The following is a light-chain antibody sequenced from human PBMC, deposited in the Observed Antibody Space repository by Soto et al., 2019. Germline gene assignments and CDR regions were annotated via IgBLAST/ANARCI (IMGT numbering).Light chain of an antibody. CDR2: DNY. CDR3: GAWDSRLSGGGV. V-gene: IGLV1-51*01. Sequence: QSVLTQPPSVSAAPGQKVTISCSGSASNIGNNYVSWYQQLPGTAPKLLIYDNYKRPSGIPDRFSGSTSGTSATLGITGLQTGDEADYYCGAWDSRLSGGGVFGGGTKLTVL. CDR1: ASNIGNNY. J-gene: IGLJ2*01.